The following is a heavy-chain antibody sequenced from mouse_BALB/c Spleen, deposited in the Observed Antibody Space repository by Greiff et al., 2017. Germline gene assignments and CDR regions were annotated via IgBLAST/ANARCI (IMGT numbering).Heavy chain of an antibody. CDR1: GFTFSSFG. D-gene: IGHD1-1*01. V-gene: IGHV5-17*02. CDR3: ARSTGDGGGYYYAMDY. CDR2: ISSGSSTI. Sequence: EVQVVESGGGLVQPGGSRKLSCAASGFTFSSFGMHWVRQAPEKGLEWVAYISSGSSTIYYADTVKGRFTISRDNPKNTLFLQMTSLRSEDTAMYYWARSTGDGGGYYYAMDYWGQGTSVTVSS. J-gene: IGHJ4*01.